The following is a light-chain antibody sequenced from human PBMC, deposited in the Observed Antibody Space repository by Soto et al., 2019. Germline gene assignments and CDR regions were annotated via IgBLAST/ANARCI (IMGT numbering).Light chain of an antibody. V-gene: IGKV3-15*01. CDR2: GAS. CDR1: QSVSSN. J-gene: IGKJ3*01. CDR3: QQHNNWPLT. Sequence: EIVMTQSPATLSVSPGERATLSCRASQSVSSNLAWYQQKPGQAPRLLIYGASTRATGIPGRFSGSGSGTEFTLTISSLQSEDFAVYYCQQHNNWPLTIDTGTKEDIK.